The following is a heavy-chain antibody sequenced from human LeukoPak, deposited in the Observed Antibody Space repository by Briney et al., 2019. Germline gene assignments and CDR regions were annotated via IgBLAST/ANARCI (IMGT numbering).Heavy chain of an antibody. J-gene: IGHJ4*02. Sequence: SGPALVKPTQTLTLTCTFSGFSLSTSGMRVSWIRQPPGKALEWLARIDWDDDRFYSTSLKTRLTISKDTSKNQVVLTMTNMDPVDTATYYCARYGSGLYFDYWGQGTLVTVSS. V-gene: IGHV2-70*04. CDR2: IDWDDDR. CDR3: ARYGSGLYFDY. D-gene: IGHD3-10*01. CDR1: GFSLSTSGMR.